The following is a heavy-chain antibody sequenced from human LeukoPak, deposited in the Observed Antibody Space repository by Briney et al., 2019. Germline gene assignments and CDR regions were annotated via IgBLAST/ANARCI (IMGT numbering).Heavy chain of an antibody. CDR1: GFTFSSYS. J-gene: IGHJ4*02. D-gene: IGHD3-3*01. CDR3: ARDGGGGPFDY. CDR2: ISSSSSTI. V-gene: IGHV3-48*01. Sequence: GGSLRLSCAASGFTFSSYSMNWVRQAPGKGLEWVSYISSSSSTIYYADSVKGRFTISRDNAKKSMYLQMNSLRAEEPAVYYCARDGGGGPFDYWGQGTLVTVSS.